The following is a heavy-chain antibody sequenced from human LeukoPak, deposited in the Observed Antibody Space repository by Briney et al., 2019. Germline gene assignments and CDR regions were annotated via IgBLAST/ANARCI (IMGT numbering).Heavy chain of an antibody. Sequence: KPSETLSLTCAVSGYSISSGYFWGWIRQPPGKGLEWIGSIYHSGGTYYNPSLKSRLTISADTSKNQVSLKLTSVTAADTAIYYCASIYSLWSGLFDFWGQGTLVTVSS. V-gene: IGHV4-38-2*01. J-gene: IGHJ4*02. CDR1: GYSISSGYF. D-gene: IGHD3-3*01. CDR2: IYHSGGT. CDR3: ASIYSLWSGLFDF.